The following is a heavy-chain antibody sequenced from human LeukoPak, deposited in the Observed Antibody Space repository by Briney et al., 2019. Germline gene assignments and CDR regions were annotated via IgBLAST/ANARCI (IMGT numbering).Heavy chain of an antibody. D-gene: IGHD4-17*01. V-gene: IGHV3-74*01. CDR1: GFTFSTYW. CDR3: ARASTTVPNLLDH. Sequence: PGGSVRLSCGASGFTFSTYWMHWVRQAPGKGLVWVARIKGDGGSTIYADSVKGRFTISRDNSKNTLYLQTSSLRAEDTAVYYCARASTTVPNLLDHWGRGTLVTVSS. J-gene: IGHJ4*02. CDR2: IKGDGGST.